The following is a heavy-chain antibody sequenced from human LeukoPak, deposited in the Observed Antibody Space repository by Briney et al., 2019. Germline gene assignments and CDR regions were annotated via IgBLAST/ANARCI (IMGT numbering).Heavy chain of an antibody. D-gene: IGHD2-2*01. CDR1: GYKFTDYH. V-gene: IGHV1-46*01. CDR2: INPSGGST. CDR3: ARAIVVVPAAMVY. J-gene: IGHJ4*02. Sequence: ASVKVSCKASGYKFTDYHIHWVRQAPGQGLEWMGIINPSGGSTSYAQKFQGRVTMTRDTSTSTVYMELSSLRSEDTAVYYCARAIVVVPAAMVYWGQGTLVTVSS.